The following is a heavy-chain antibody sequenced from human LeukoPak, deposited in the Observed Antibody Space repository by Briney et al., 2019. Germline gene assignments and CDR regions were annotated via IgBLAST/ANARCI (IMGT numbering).Heavy chain of an antibody. CDR2: ISSSGSTI. V-gene: IGHV3-11*01. CDR1: GFTFSDYY. CDR3: ARDARGVPYYYYYMDV. J-gene: IGHJ6*03. Sequence: GGSLRLSCAASGFTFSDYYMCWIRQAPGKGLEWVSYISSSGSTIYYADSVKGRFTISRDNAKNSLYLQMNSLRAEDTALYYCARDARGVPYYYYYMDVWGKGTTVTVSS. D-gene: IGHD3-10*01.